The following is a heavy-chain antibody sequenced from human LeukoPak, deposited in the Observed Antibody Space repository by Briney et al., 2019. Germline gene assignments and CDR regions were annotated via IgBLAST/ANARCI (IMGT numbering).Heavy chain of an antibody. Sequence: ASVKISCKASGYTFTSYGISCVRQAPGQGLEWMGWISAYNGNTNYAQKLQGRVTMTTDTSTSTAYMELRSLRSDDTAVYYCARGCGDHTEGDFHYWGQGTLVTVSS. J-gene: IGHJ4*02. V-gene: IGHV1-18*04. CDR2: ISAYNGNT. CDR3: ARGCGDHTEGDFHY. CDR1: GYTFTSYG. D-gene: IGHD4-17*01.